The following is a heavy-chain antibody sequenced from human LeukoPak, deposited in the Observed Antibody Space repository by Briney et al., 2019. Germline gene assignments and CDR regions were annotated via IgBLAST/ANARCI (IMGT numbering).Heavy chain of an antibody. D-gene: IGHD3-10*01. CDR2: INPTSFGT. CDR1: GYTFTGYY. CDR3: AGGGHYGSGTYAPFDY. V-gene: IGHV1-2*02. J-gene: IGHJ4*02. Sequence: GASVKVSCKASGYTFTGYYIHWVRQAPEQGLEWMGWINPTSFGTKYEQKFQGRVTMTRDTSISTDYMELSDLRSDDTAVYYCAGGGHYGSGTYAPFDYWGQGTLVTVSS.